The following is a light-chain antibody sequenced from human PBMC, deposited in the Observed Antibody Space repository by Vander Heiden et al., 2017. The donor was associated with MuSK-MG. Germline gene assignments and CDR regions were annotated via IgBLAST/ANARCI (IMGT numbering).Light chain of an antibody. V-gene: IGKV1-27*01. CDR2: SAS. CDR3: QRYNCDPPWT. Sequence: DIQMTQSPSPLSASIADTATITCRSRQGISNYLAWSQQKPGQVPKLLIYSASTLQSGAPSRFSGSGCGTEFTLTISSLQPEDVATYFYQRYNCDPPWTFGPGTKVEIK. J-gene: IGKJ1*01. CDR1: QGISNY.